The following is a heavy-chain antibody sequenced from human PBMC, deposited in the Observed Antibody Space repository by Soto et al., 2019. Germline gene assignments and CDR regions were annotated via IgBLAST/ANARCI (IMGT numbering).Heavy chain of an antibody. CDR2: ISPDGSAM. Sequence: GGSLRLSCAGSGFTFSSHWMSWVRQAPEKGLEWVANISPDGSAMSYVDSVQSRFTISRDNAKNSVYLQMNSLSAEDTAVYYCARGVRQGDYFYFYMDVWGKGTTVTVSS. CDR3: ARGVRQGDYFYFYMDV. CDR1: GFTFSSHW. D-gene: IGHD3-10*01. V-gene: IGHV3-7*01. J-gene: IGHJ6*03.